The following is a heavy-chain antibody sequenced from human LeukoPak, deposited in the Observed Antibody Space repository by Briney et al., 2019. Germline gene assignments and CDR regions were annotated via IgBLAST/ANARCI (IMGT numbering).Heavy chain of an antibody. CDR2: INPNSGGT. V-gene: IGHV1-2*02. Sequence: ASVKVSCKASGYTFTGYYMHWVRQAPGQGLEWMGWINPNSGGTNDAQKFQGRVTMTRDTSISTAYMELSRLRSDDTAVYYCAAADYGDYRASAYWGQGTLVTVSS. CDR3: AAADYGDYRASAY. CDR1: GYTFTGYY. J-gene: IGHJ4*02. D-gene: IGHD4-17*01.